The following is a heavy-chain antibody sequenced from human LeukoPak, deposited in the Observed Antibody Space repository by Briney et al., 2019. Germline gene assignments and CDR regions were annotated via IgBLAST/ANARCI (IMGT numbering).Heavy chain of an antibody. D-gene: IGHD3-10*02. Sequence: GGSLGHSCAASGFTFSSYAMSWVRQAPGKGLEWVSAISGSGTNTDYADSVKGRFTISRDNAKNSLYLQMNSLRAEDTAVYYCAELGITMIGGVWGKGTTVTISS. J-gene: IGHJ6*04. CDR1: GFTFSSYA. V-gene: IGHV3-23*01. CDR3: AELGITMIGGV. CDR2: ISGSGTNT.